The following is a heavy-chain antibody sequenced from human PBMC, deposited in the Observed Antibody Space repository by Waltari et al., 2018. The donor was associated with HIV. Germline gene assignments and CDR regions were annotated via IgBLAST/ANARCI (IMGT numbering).Heavy chain of an antibody. CDR3: VRDGFGLDY. Sequence: QVSLQQSGPGVVTPSQTLSLDFVISAATVSTDTAAWNWVRPSPSRGLAWPGRKYLGSKLQEDYAASVEGRIGIDTVSAENRFSLHLNHMTSEVTAVYFCVRDGFGLDYWGQGILVTASS. V-gene: IGHV6-1*02. D-gene: IGHD3-16*01. CDR1: AATVSTDTAA. CDR2: KYLGSKLQE. J-gene: IGHJ4*02.